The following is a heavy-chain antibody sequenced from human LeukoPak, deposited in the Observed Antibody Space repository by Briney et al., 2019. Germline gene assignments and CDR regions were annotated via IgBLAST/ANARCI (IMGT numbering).Heavy chain of an antibody. CDR2: INPNSGGT. V-gene: IGHV1-2*02. Sequence: GASVKVSCKASGYTFTGYYMHWVRQAPGQGLEWMGWINPNSGGTNYAQKIQGRVTMTRDTSISTAYMELSRLRSDDTAVYYCARVAGYYDSSGEYYFDYWGQGTLVTVSS. D-gene: IGHD3-22*01. CDR3: ARVAGYYDSSGEYYFDY. J-gene: IGHJ4*02. CDR1: GYTFTGYY.